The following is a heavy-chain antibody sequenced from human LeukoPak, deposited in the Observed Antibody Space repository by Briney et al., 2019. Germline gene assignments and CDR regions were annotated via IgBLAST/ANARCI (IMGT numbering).Heavy chain of an antibody. J-gene: IGHJ4*02. CDR3: ARALNYGYYNDY. Sequence: PGGSLRLSCAASGFTFSSYSMNWVRQAPGKGLEWVSSISSSSSYIYYADSVKGRFTISRDNAKNSLFLQMNSLRAEDTAVYYCARALNYGYYNDYWGQGTLVTVSS. CDR1: GFTFSSYS. CDR2: ISSSSSYI. D-gene: IGHD3-22*01. V-gene: IGHV3-21*01.